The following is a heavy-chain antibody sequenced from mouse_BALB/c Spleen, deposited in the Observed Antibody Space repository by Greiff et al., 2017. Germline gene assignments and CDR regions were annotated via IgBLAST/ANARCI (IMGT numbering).Heavy chain of an antibody. J-gene: IGHJ2*01. CDR1: GYTFTDYW. CDR3: ATWFTTVVANLDY. D-gene: IGHD1-1*01. CDR2: IDTSDSYT. V-gene: IGHV1-69*01. Sequence: VQLQQPGAELVMPGASVKMSCKASGYTFTDYWMHWVKQRPGQGLEWIGAIDTSDSYTSYNQKFKGKATLTVDESSSTAYMQLSSLTSEDSAVYYGATWFTTVVANLDYWGQGTTLTVSS.